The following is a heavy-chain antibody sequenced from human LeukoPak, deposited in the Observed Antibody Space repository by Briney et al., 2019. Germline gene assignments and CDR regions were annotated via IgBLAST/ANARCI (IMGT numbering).Heavy chain of an antibody. CDR2: IYSGGST. V-gene: IGHV3-53*01. D-gene: IGHD6-19*01. Sequence: HPGGSLRLSCAASGFTFSTYPMHWVRQAPGKGLEWVSVIYSGGSTYYADSVKGRFTISRDNSKNTLYLQMNSLRAEDTAVYYCARALIAVAGASYYYYGMDVWGQGTTVTVS. CDR3: ARALIAVAGASYYYYGMDV. J-gene: IGHJ6*02. CDR1: GFTFSTYP.